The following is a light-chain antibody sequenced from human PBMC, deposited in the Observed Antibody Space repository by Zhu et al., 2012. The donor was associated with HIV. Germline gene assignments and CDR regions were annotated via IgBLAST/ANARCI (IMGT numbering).Light chain of an antibody. CDR1: QGISSA. CDR3: QQFDTYPHG. CDR2: DAS. V-gene: IGKV1-13*02. J-gene: IGKJ4*01. Sequence: GDRVTITCRASQGISSALAWYQQKPGRAPELLIFDASGLESGVPSRFSGSGSGTDFTLTISSLQPEDFATYYCQQFDTYPHGFGGGTKVEIK.